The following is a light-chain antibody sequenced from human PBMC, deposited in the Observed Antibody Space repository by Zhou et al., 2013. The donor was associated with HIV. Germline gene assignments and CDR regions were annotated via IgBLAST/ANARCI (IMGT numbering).Light chain of an antibody. Sequence: DIQMTQSPATLSASVGDRVTITCRASQSLRSWLAWYQQKPGKAPELLVYAASRLQSGVSSRFSGSGFGTDFTLTISSLQPEDFATYYCQQANSFPWTFGQGTKVEV. CDR1: QSLRSW. V-gene: IGKV1-12*02. CDR3: QQANSFPWT. CDR2: AAS. J-gene: IGKJ1*01.